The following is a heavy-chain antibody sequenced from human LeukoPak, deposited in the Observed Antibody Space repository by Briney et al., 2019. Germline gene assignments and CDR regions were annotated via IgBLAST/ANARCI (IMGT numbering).Heavy chain of an antibody. D-gene: IGHD3-9*01. CDR3: AKASRYYDILTGYFDY. CDR2: IRYDGSNK. CDR1: GFTFSSYG. J-gene: IGHJ4*02. V-gene: IGHV3-30*02. Sequence: PGGSLRLSCAASGFTFSSYGMHWVRQAPGKGLEWVAFIRYDGSNKHYADSVKGRFTIFRDNSKNTLYLQMNSLRAEDTAVYYCAKASRYYDILTGYFDYWGPGTLVTVSS.